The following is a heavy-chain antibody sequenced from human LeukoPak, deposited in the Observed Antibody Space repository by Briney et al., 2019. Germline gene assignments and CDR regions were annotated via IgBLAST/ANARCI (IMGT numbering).Heavy chain of an antibody. CDR1: GYTFTSYA. Sequence: ASVKVSCKASGYTFTSYAMHWVRQAPGQRLEWMGWINAGNGNTKYSQKFQGRVTITRDTSASTAYMELSSLRSEDTAVYYCARGGKPAGYSSSWYNWFDPWGQGTLVTVSS. D-gene: IGHD6-13*01. CDR3: ARGGKPAGYSSSWYNWFDP. J-gene: IGHJ5*02. CDR2: INAGNGNT. V-gene: IGHV1-3*01.